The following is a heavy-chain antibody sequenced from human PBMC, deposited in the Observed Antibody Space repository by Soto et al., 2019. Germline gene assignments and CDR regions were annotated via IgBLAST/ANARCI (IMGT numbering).Heavy chain of an antibody. Sequence: QVQLVQSGAEGKKPGSSVKVSCKASGGTFSSYTISWVRQAPGQGLEWMGRIIPILGIANYAQKFQGRVTITADKSTSTAYMELSSLRSEDTAVYYCARVGSGRPFDYWGQGTLVTVSS. D-gene: IGHD6-19*01. V-gene: IGHV1-69*02. J-gene: IGHJ4*02. CDR2: IIPILGIA. CDR1: GGTFSSYT. CDR3: ARVGSGRPFDY.